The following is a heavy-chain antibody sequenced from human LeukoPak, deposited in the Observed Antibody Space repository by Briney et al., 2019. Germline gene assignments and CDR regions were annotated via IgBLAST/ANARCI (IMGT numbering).Heavy chain of an antibody. CDR1: GFTFHDYA. Sequence: GESLRLSCAASGFTFHDYAMHWVRQAPGKGLEWVSRISWDGDDIGYADSVKGRFTISRDNAKNSLYLHMNSLRPEDTALYYCVQDSRPGIRYSSSWYGDNWFDPWGQGTLVTVSS. D-gene: IGHD6-13*01. J-gene: IGHJ5*02. CDR2: ISWDGDDI. CDR3: VQDSRPGIRYSSSWYGDNWFDP. V-gene: IGHV3-9*01.